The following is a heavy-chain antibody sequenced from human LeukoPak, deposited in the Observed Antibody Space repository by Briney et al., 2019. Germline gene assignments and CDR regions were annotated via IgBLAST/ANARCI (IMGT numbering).Heavy chain of an antibody. V-gene: IGHV3-30*02. J-gene: IGHJ4*02. CDR1: GFTFSSYG. CDR2: IRYDGSNK. Sequence: GGSLRLSCAASGFTFSSYGMHWVRQAPGKGLEWVAFIRYDGSNKYYADSVKGRFTISRDNSQNTLYLQMNSLRAEDTAVYYCAKDRYDFWSGYPEYYFDYWGQGTLVTVSS. CDR3: AKDRYDFWSGYPEYYFDY. D-gene: IGHD3-3*01.